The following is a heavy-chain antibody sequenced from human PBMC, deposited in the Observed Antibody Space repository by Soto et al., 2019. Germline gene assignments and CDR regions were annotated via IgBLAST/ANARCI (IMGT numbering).Heavy chain of an antibody. CDR1: GYNFIAYG. CDR2: ISIYNGNT. D-gene: IGHD3-10*01. J-gene: IGHJ4*02. CDR3: ARGNPGGQY. V-gene: IGHV1-18*01. Sequence: QVQLVQSGPEVRKPGASVKVSCEASGYNFIAYGISWVRQAPGQGLEWKGWISIYNGNTEYAQKFLGRVTMTSDTSTNTAYMELTSLRSDDTGVYYCARGNPGGQYWGQGTLVTVSS.